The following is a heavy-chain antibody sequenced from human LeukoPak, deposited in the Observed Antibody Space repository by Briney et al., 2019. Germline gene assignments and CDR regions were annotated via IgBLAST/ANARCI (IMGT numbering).Heavy chain of an antibody. CDR3: ARGDPSSSCLDY. D-gene: IGHD6-13*01. V-gene: IGHV4-39*01. CDR1: GGSISSSSYY. J-gene: IGHJ4*02. Sequence: PSETLSLTCTVSGGSISSSSYYWGWIRQPPGKGLEWIGSIYYSGSTYYNPSLKSRVTISVDTSKNQFSLKLSSVTAADTAVYYCARGDPSSSCLDYWGQGTLVTVSS. CDR2: IYYSGST.